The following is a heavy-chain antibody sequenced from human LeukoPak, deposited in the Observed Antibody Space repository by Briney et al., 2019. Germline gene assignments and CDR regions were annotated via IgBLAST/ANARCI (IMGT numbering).Heavy chain of an antibody. V-gene: IGHV1-2*02. CDR2: INPNSGGT. D-gene: IGHD3-10*01. CDR1: GYTFTGYY. Sequence: ASVKVSCKASGYTFTGYYMHWVRQAPGQGLEWMGWINPNSGGTNYARKFQGRVTMTRDTSISTAYMELSRLRSDDTAVYYCARDAQPLWFGELGHCYMDVWGKGTTVTVSS. CDR3: ARDAQPLWFGELGHCYMDV. J-gene: IGHJ6*03.